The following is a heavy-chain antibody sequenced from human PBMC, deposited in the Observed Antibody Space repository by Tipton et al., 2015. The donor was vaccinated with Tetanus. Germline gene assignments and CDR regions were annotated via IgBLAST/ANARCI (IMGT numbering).Heavy chain of an antibody. Sequence: TLSLTCSVSGGSIINNNWWTWVRQPPGKGLEWIGEIYHSGRTNYNPSLETRVTISVDETKNQFSLKLMFVTAADTAVYYCARGSTMFFWGQGTLVTVSS. D-gene: IGHD3-10*02. V-gene: IGHV4-4*02. J-gene: IGHJ4*02. CDR2: IYHSGRT. CDR3: ARGSTMFF. CDR1: GGSIINNNW.